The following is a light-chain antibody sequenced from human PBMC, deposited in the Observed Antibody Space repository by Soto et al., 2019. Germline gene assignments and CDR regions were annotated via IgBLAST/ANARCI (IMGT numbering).Light chain of an antibody. CDR1: QSISSW. CDR2: DAS. V-gene: IGKV1-5*01. J-gene: IGKJ5*01. Sequence: DIQMTQSPSTLSAPVGDRVTITCRASQSISSWLAWYQQKPGKAPKLLIYDASSLESGVPSRFSGSGSGTEFTLTISSLQPDDFATYYCQQYNTYSTFGQGTRLE. CDR3: QQYNTYST.